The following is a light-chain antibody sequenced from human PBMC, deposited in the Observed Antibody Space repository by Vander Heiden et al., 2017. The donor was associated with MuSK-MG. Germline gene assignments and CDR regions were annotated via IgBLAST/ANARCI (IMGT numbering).Light chain of an antibody. V-gene: IGKV3-20*01. CDR1: QSVSSSY. Sequence: EIVLTQSPGTLSLSPGERATLSCRASQSVSSSYLAWYQQKPGQAPRLLIYGASSRATGIPDRFSGSGYGTDFTLTISRREPEDFAVYYCQQDCRSPRLTFGGGTKVEIQ. CDR3: QQDCRSPRLT. J-gene: IGKJ4*01. CDR2: GAS.